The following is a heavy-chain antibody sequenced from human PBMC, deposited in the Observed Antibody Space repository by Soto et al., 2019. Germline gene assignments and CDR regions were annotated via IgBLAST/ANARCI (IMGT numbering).Heavy chain of an antibody. J-gene: IGHJ6*02. V-gene: IGHV3-30-3*01. D-gene: IGHD6-6*01. Sequence: GGSLRLSCAASGFTFSSYAMHWVRQAPGKGLEWVAVISYDGSNKYYADSVKGRFTISRDNSKNTLYLQMNSLRAEDTAVYYFARDRLAARSCYSYGMDVLGQGTTVTGSS. CDR1: GFTFSSYA. CDR2: ISYDGSNK. CDR3: ARDRLAARSCYSYGMDV.